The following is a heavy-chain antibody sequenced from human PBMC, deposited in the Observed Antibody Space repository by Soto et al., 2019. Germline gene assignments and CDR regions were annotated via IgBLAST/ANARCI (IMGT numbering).Heavy chain of an antibody. Sequence: ASVKVSCKVSGYTLTELSMHWVRQAPGKGLEWMGGFDPEDGETIYAQKFQGRVTMTEDTSTDTAYLELSSLRSEDTAVYYCATGITGTRDYYGMDVWGQGTTVTVSS. CDR3: ATGITGTRDYYGMDV. CDR1: GYTLTELS. J-gene: IGHJ6*02. V-gene: IGHV1-24*01. D-gene: IGHD1-7*01. CDR2: FDPEDGET.